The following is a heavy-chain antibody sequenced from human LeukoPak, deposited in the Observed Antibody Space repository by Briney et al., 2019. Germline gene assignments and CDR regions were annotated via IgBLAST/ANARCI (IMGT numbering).Heavy chain of an antibody. D-gene: IGHD3-22*01. J-gene: IGHJ4*02. CDR3: ARGPGYYDSSGYNFDY. CDR1: GYTFTSYG. CDR2: ISAYNGNT. V-gene: IGHV1-18*01. Sequence: GASVKVSCKASGYTFTSYGISWVRQAPGQGLEWMGWISAYNGNTNYAQKLQGRVTMTTDTSTSTAYMELRSLRSDDTAVYYCARGPGYYDSSGYNFDYWGQGTLVTVSS.